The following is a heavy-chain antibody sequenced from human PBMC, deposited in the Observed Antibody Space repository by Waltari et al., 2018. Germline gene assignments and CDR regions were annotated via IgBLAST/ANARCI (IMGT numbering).Heavy chain of an antibody. D-gene: IGHD1-26*01. CDR3: ARGLDSGSVRWFDP. Sequence: QVQLVQSGAEVKKPGSSVKVSCKASGGTFSSYAISWVRQAPGQGLEWMGRIIPIVGTANAAQKFQGRVTITADKSTSTAYMELSSLRSEDTAVYYCARGLDSGSVRWFDPWGQGTLVTVSS. CDR2: IIPIVGTA. CDR1: GGTFSSYA. V-gene: IGHV1-69*04. J-gene: IGHJ5*02.